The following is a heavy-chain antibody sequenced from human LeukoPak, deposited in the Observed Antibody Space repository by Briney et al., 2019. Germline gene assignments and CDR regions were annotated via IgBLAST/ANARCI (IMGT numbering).Heavy chain of an antibody. CDR2: IYYSGNT. CDR3: ARGYFDVLTGHPKNFDY. Sequence: SETLSLTCTVSGDSISSSSYYWGWIRQPPGKGLEWIGSIYYSGNTYYNPSLMSRVTISVDTSKNQFSLKLSSLTAADTALYYCARGYFDVLTGHPKNFDYWEQGTLVTVSS. J-gene: IGHJ4*02. D-gene: IGHD3-9*01. CDR1: GDSISSSSYY. V-gene: IGHV4-39*01.